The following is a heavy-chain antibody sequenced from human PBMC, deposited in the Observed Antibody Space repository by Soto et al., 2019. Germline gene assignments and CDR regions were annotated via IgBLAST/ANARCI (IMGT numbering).Heavy chain of an antibody. D-gene: IGHD2-2*01. J-gene: IGHJ5*01. CDR2: ISSSTSYV. CDR3: ARDPSEGRVGNWFES. Sequence: GSLRLSCAASGFTFSRYGMNWVRQAPGKGLEWVSSISSSTSYVYYADSVKGRFSVSRDNAKKILYLEMYALRSEDTAVYYCARDPSEGRVGNWFESWGQGT. V-gene: IGHV3-21*01. CDR1: GFTFSRYG.